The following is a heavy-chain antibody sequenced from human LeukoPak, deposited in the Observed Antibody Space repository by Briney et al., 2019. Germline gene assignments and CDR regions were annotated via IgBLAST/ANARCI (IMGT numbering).Heavy chain of an antibody. J-gene: IGHJ4*02. D-gene: IGHD3-10*01. V-gene: IGHV6-1*01. Sequence: SQTLSLTCAVSGDSVSSNSAAWNWIRQSPSRGLEWLGRTYYRSKWSTYYAVSVKSRISINRDTSKNQISLQLNSVTPEDTAVYYCARGGELLYLSKPADYWGQGTLVTVSS. CDR3: ARGGELLYLSKPADY. CDR2: TYYRSKWST. CDR1: GDSVSSNSAA.